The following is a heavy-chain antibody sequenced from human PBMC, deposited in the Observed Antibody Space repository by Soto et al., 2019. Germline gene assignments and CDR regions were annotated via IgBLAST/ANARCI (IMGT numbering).Heavy chain of an antibody. V-gene: IGHV3-23*01. CDR1: GFTFSTYG. CDR2: GGSGGSR. CDR3: VIFRGRAYPYYYMDV. D-gene: IGHD2-21*01. Sequence: DVQLLESGGGLVQWGGSLRLSCVTSGFTFSTYGMTWVRQAPGKGLEWVSYGGSGGSRYYAESVKGRFTISRDNSKNTLSLEMNSLRAEDPATYYCVIFRGRAYPYYYMDVWGKGTTVTVSS. J-gene: IGHJ6*03.